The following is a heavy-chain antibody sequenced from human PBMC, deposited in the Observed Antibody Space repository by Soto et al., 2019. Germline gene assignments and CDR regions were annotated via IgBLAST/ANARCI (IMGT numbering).Heavy chain of an antibody. CDR1: GGSMSSNY. D-gene: IGHD3-3*01. CDR3: VNSRGVFFFAQ. J-gene: IGHJ1*01. V-gene: IGHV4-59*01. Sequence: SETLSLTCTVSGGSMSSNYWSWIRQSPGKGLEWIGFVYYGGTNYNPSFERRVTMSVDTPKNQFSLELNSVTAADTAVYYCVNSRGVFFFAQGGQGPRVTVSS. CDR2: VYYGGT.